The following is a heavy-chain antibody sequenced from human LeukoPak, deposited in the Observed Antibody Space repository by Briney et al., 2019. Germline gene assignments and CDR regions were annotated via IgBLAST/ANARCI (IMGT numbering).Heavy chain of an antibody. CDR3: ASQQQLVRGWFDP. D-gene: IGHD6-13*01. CDR1: GYTFPSYY. V-gene: IGHV1-46*01. J-gene: IGHJ5*02. CDR2: INPSGGNT. Sequence: ASVKVSCKASGYTFPSYYMHWVRQAPGQGLEWMGVINPSGGNTNSAQKFQGRVTITADESTSTAYMELSSLRSEDTAVYYCASQQQLVRGWFDPWGQGTLVTVSS.